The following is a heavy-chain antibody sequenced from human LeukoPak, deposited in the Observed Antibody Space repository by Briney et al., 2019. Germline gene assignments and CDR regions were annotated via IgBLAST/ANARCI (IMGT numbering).Heavy chain of an antibody. CDR3: ARGAYYDILTGYYNFDY. Sequence: ASVKVSCKASGYTFTGYYMHWVRQAPGQGLEWMGRINPNSGGTNYAQKFQGRVTMTRDTSISTAYMELSRLRSDDTAVYYWARGAYYDILTGYYNFDYWGQGTLVTVSS. D-gene: IGHD3-9*01. J-gene: IGHJ4*02. CDR2: INPNSGGT. V-gene: IGHV1-2*06. CDR1: GYTFTGYY.